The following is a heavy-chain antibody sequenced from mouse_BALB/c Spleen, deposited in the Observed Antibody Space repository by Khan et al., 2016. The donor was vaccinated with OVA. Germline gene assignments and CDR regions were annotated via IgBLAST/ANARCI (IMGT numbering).Heavy chain of an antibody. CDR2: ISSGGST. D-gene: IGHD2-14*01. Sequence: EVELVESGGGSVKPGGSLKLSCVVSGFTFSSYVMSWVRQTPEKRLEWVASISSGGSTYYPDSVKGRFTISRDNARNIVYLQMSSLRSEDMAMYFCTREAERYDEYYFDYWGQGTTLTVSS. J-gene: IGHJ2*01. V-gene: IGHV5-6-5*01. CDR1: GFTFSSYV. CDR3: TREAERYDEYYFDY.